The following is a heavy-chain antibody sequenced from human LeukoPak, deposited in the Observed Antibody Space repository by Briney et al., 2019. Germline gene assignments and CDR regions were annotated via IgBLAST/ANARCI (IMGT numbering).Heavy chain of an antibody. D-gene: IGHD6-13*01. CDR2: INHSGST. Sequence: SETLSLTCTVSGYSISSGYYWGWIRQPPGKGLEWIGEINHSGSTNYNPSLKSRVTISVDTSKNQFSLKLSSVTAADTAVYYCARGRRVAAAGRWFDPWGQGTLVTVSS. CDR1: GYSISSGYY. V-gene: IGHV4-38-2*02. J-gene: IGHJ5*02. CDR3: ARGRRVAAAGRWFDP.